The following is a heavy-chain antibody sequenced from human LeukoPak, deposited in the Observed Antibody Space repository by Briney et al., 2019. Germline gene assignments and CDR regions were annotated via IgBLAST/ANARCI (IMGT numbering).Heavy chain of an antibody. CDR2: ISYDGSNK. CDR1: GFTFSSYA. V-gene: IGHV3-30-3*01. CDR3: STDSVSGYYKEGIDY. D-gene: IGHD3-3*01. Sequence: GRSLRLSCAASGFTFSSYAMHWVRQAPGKGLERVAVISYDGSNKYYADSVKGRFTISRDNSKNPLYPQMNSLRAEDTAVYYCSTDSVSGYYKEGIDYWGQGTLVTVSS. J-gene: IGHJ4*02.